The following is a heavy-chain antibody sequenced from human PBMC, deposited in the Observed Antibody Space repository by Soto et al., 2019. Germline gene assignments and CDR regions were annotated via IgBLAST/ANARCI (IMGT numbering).Heavy chain of an antibody. Sequence: SETLSLTCTVSGGSVSSGSYYWSWIRQPPGKGLEWIGYIYYSGSTNYNPSLKSRVTISVDTSKNQFSLKLSSVTAADTAVYYCARDRRGSDFDYWGQGTLVTVSS. V-gene: IGHV4-61*01. J-gene: IGHJ4*02. D-gene: IGHD2-15*01. CDR3: ARDRRGSDFDY. CDR2: IYYSGST. CDR1: GGSVSSGSYY.